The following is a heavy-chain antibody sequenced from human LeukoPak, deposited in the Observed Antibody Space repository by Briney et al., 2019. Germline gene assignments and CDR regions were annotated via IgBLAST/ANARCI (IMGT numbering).Heavy chain of an antibody. D-gene: IGHD3-22*01. CDR1: GGSISSYY. CDR3: ARVHYDSSGYYFDYYYYYMDV. V-gene: IGHV4-59*01. CDR2: IYYSGST. Sequence: PSETLSLTCTASGGSISSYYWSWIRQPPGKGLGWIGYIYYSGSTNYNPSLKSRVTISVDTSKNQFSLKLSSVTAADTAVYYCARVHYDSSGYYFDYYYYYMDVWGKGTTVTVSS. J-gene: IGHJ6*03.